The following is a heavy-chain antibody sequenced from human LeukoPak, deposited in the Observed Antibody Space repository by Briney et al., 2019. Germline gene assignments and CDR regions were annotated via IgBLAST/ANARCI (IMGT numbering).Heavy chain of an antibody. CDR2: IYYSGST. D-gene: IGHD2-15*01. V-gene: IGHV4-59*01. Sequence: SETLSLTCTVSGGSISSYYWTWIRQPPGKGPEWIGYIYYSGSTNYNPSLKSRVTISVDTSKNQFSLKLSSVTAADTAVYYCARDRYGDIYWGQGTLVTVSS. CDR3: ARDRYGDIY. J-gene: IGHJ4*02. CDR1: GGSISSYY.